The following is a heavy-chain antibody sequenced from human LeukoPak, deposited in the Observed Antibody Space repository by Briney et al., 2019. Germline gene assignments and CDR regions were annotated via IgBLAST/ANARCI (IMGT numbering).Heavy chain of an antibody. V-gene: IGHV3-53*01. CDR3: AYEGPSNNDYIDV. J-gene: IGHJ6*03. D-gene: IGHD1-14*01. Sequence: PGGSLRLSCAASGFHVSSNYMSWVRLAPGKEPEWVSVIYSGDRTYYADSVKGRFTISRDNSKNTLYLQMNDLRAEDTAVYYCAYEGPSNNDYIDVWGEGTTVTVSS. CDR1: GFHVSSNY. CDR2: IYSGDRT.